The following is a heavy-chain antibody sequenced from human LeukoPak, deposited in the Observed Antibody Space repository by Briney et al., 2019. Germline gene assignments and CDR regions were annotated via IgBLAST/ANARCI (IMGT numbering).Heavy chain of an antibody. V-gene: IGHV3-11*01. CDR3: ASTQEEWVTAFDY. Sequence: GGSLRLSCAASGFTVSSSYLSWVRQAPGKGLEWVSYISSSGSTIYYADSVKGRFTISRDNAKNSLYLQMNSLRAEDTAVYYCASTQEEWVTAFDYWGQGTLVTVSS. CDR1: GFTVSSSY. J-gene: IGHJ4*02. CDR2: ISSSGSTI. D-gene: IGHD2-8*01.